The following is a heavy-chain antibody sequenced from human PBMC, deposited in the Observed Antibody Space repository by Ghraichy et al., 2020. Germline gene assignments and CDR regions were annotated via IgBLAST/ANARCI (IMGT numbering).Heavy chain of an antibody. V-gene: IGHV3-48*03. Sequence: GGSLRLSCAASGFTFSSYEMNWVRQAPGKGLEWISYIGNSYNTYYADSVKGRFTISRDNAKNSLYLQMNSLRAEDTAVYYCARDCRGDCSILSDALDIWGQGTVVTVSS. CDR2: IGNSYNT. CDR1: GFTFSSYE. CDR3: ARDCRGDCSILSDALDI. J-gene: IGHJ3*02. D-gene: IGHD2-21*02.